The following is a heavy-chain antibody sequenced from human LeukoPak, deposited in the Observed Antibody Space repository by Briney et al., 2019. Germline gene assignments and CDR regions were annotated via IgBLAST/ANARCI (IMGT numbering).Heavy chain of an antibody. CDR2: IYSGGST. Sequence: GGSLRLSCAASGFTVSSNYMSWVRQAPGKGLEWVSVIYSGGSTYYADSVKGRFTISRDNSKNTLYLQMNSLRAEDTAVYYCAKTSYGSGSYSWFDPWGQGTLVTVSS. CDR1: GFTVSSNY. CDR3: AKTSYGSGSYSWFDP. V-gene: IGHV3-66*01. D-gene: IGHD3-10*01. J-gene: IGHJ5*02.